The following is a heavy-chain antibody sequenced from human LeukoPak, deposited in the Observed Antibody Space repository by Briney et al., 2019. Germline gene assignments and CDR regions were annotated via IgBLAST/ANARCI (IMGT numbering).Heavy chain of an antibody. Sequence: PGGSLRLSCAASGFTFSSYAMHWVRQAPGKGLEWVAVISYDGSNKYYADSVKGRFTISRDNSKNTLYLQMNSLRAEDTAVYYCARDLQQWLVRPDNWFDPWGQGTLVTVSS. CDR2: ISYDGSNK. V-gene: IGHV3-30-3*01. CDR3: ARDLQQWLVRPDNWFDP. D-gene: IGHD6-19*01. J-gene: IGHJ5*02. CDR1: GFTFSSYA.